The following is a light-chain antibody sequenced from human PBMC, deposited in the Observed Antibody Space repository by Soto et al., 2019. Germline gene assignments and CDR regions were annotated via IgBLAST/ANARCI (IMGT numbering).Light chain of an antibody. Sequence: QSFLTQPASVSGSPGQSITISCTGTSSDVCLYDYLSWYQQHPGKAPQLMIYAVSNRPSGVSNRFSASKSGNTASLFISGLQAEDEADCYCRSYTRDXSYVVGSGTKVXV. CDR2: AVS. CDR1: SSDVCLYDY. V-gene: IGLV2-14*01. CDR3: RSYTRDXSYV. J-gene: IGLJ1*01.